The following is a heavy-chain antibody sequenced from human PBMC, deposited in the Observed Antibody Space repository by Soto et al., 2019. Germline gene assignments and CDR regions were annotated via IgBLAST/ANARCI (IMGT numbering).Heavy chain of an antibody. CDR1: GFTFGDYA. CDR3: TRGGPPLPPFWVPATAIGADY. J-gene: IGHJ4*02. CDR2: IRSKAYGGTT. D-gene: IGHD2-2*02. Sequence: PGGSLRLSCTASGFTFGDYAMSWFRQAPGKGLEWVGFIRSKAYGGTTEYAASVKGRFTISRDDSKSIAYLQMNSLKTEDTAVYYCTRGGPPLPPFWVPATAIGADYWGQGTLCTVSS. V-gene: IGHV3-49*03.